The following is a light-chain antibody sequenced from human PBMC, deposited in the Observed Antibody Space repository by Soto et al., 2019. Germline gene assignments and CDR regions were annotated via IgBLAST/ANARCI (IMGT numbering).Light chain of an antibody. V-gene: IGKV3-15*01. CDR2: AAS. CDR1: QSVGRN. J-gene: IGKJ3*01. CDR3: QEYSKWPLFT. Sequence: EIVVTQSPGILSVSPGDRATLSCSASQSVGRNLAWYQQKPGQAPTLLIYAASTRATGLPARFSGSGSGTDFTLTISSLQSEDCAVYYCQEYSKWPLFTFGPGTRVD.